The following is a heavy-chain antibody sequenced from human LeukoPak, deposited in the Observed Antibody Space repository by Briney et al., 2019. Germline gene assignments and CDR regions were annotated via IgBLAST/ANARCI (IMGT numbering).Heavy chain of an antibody. Sequence: SETLSLTCTVSGGSISSYYWSWIRQPPGKGLEWIGYIYFSGSTNYNPSLKSRVTISLDTSKNQFSLKLSSVTAADTAVYYCARSSGYYYALDWYFDLWGRGTLVTVSS. D-gene: IGHD3-22*01. CDR2: IYFSGST. V-gene: IGHV4-59*08. CDR3: ARSSGYYYALDWYFDL. CDR1: GGSISSYY. J-gene: IGHJ2*01.